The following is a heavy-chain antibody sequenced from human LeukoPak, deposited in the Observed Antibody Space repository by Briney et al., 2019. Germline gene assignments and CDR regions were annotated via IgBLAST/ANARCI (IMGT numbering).Heavy chain of an antibody. CDR3: TTDGYTYYYDSSGYDY. J-gene: IGHJ4*02. V-gene: IGHV3-15*01. D-gene: IGHD3-22*01. CDR2: IKSKTDGWTT. CDR1: RFTFSNSW. Sequence: GGSLTLFCAASRFTFSNSWMSRVRQAPAKGLEWVGRIKSKTDGWTTDYAAPVKGRFTISRDDSKNTPYLQMNSLKTEDTAVYYCTTDGYTYYYDSSGYDYWGQGTLVTVSS.